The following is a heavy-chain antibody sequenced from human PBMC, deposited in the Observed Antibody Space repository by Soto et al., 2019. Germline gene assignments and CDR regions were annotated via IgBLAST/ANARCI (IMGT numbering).Heavy chain of an antibody. CDR1: GGSISSGGYS. D-gene: IGHD2-2*01. Sequence: SETLSLTCAVSGGSISSGGYSWSWIRQPPGKGLEWIGYIYHSGSTYYNPSLKSRVTISVDRSKDQFSLKLSSVTAADTAVYYCARELGYCSSTSCYDWFDPWGQGTLVTVSS. J-gene: IGHJ5*02. V-gene: IGHV4-30-2*01. CDR2: IYHSGST. CDR3: ARELGYCSSTSCYDWFDP.